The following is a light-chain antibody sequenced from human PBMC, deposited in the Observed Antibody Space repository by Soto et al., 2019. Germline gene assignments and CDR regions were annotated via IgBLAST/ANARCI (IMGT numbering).Light chain of an antibody. V-gene: IGLV2-14*01. CDR1: GSDVGGYKY. CDR2: EVS. Sequence: QSALTQPASVSGSPGQSITISCTGTGSDVGGYKYVSWYQQHPGKAPKLMIYEVSNRPPEVSDRFSVSRSGNTGSLTISGLQAEDESDYYCISYTSSSTGVFGGGTNVTV. CDR3: ISYTSSSTGV. J-gene: IGLJ3*02.